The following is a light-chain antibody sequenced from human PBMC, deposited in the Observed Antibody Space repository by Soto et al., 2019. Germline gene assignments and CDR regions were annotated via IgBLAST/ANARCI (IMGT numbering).Light chain of an antibody. CDR1: RPNIGSNW. CDR3: AAWDDSLRGAV. J-gene: IGLJ7*01. V-gene: IGLV1-47*01. Sequence: QSVLTQPPSASGTPGQRVTISCSGSRPNIGSNWVYWYQQLPGTAPKLLIYRNDQRPSGVPDRFSGSKSGTSASLAISGLRSEDEANYYCAAWDDSLRGAVFGGGTQLTVL. CDR2: RND.